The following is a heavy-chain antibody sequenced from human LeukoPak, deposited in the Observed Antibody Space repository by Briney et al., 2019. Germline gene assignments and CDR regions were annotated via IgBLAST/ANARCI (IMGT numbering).Heavy chain of an antibody. CDR1: GGSFSGYY. J-gene: IGHJ5*02. CDR3: ARGFGAARRGNWFDP. CDR2: INHSGST. V-gene: IGHV4-34*01. Sequence: SETLSLTCAVYGGSFSGYYWSWIRQPPGKGLEWIGEINHSGSTNYNPSLKSRVTISVDTSKNQFSLKPSSVTAADTAVYYCARGFGAARRGNWFDPWGQGTLVTVSS. D-gene: IGHD6-6*01.